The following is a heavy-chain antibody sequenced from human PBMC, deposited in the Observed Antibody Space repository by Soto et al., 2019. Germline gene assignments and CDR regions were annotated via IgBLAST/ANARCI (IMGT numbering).Heavy chain of an antibody. V-gene: IGHV4-31*03. Sequence: SETLSLTCTVSGGSISSGGYYWSWIRQHPGKGLEWIGYIYYSGTTYYTPSLKSRLTMSMDRANDHFSLNLTSVTAADTAVYYCARGEDAFFYYGLDVWGQGITVTVSS. CDR1: GGSISSGGYY. CDR2: IYYSGTT. J-gene: IGHJ6*02. CDR3: ARGEDAFFYYGLDV.